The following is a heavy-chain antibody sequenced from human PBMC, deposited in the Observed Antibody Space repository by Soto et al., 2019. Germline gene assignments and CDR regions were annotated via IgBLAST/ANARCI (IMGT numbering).Heavy chain of an antibody. CDR2: IHYSGTT. V-gene: IGHV4-59*01. J-gene: IGHJ4*02. Sequence: PSETLSLTCTVSGGSMRNYFWTWIRQPPGKGLEWIGYIHYSGTTSFFPSYNPSLRSRVTISEDTSKNQFSLKLLSVTTADTAVYFCAAGEASSRNLAPYYLDFWGQGTLVTVPQ. CDR1: GGSMRNYF. D-gene: IGHD6-13*01. CDR3: AAGEASSRNLAPYYLDF.